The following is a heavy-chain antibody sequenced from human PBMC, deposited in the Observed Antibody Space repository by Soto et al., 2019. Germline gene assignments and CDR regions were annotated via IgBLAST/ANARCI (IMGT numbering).Heavy chain of an antibody. J-gene: IGHJ5*02. CDR1: GFTISGCS. CDR3: ARHKYYDILTGYYGWFDP. CDR2: ISSSSSYT. D-gene: IGHD3-9*01. Sequence: PGGSLRLSCEASGFTISGCSMNWVRQAPGKGLEWVSYISSSSSYTNYADSVKGRFTISRDNAKNSPYLQMNSLRAEDTAVYYCARHKYYDILTGYYGWFDPWGQGTLVTVSS. V-gene: IGHV3-11*03.